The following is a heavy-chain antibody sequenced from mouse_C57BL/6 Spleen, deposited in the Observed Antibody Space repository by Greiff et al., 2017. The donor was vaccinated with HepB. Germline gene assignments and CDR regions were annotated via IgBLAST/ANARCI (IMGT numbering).Heavy chain of an antibody. CDR3: ARGKGGNYDYAMDY. CDR1: GYAFSSYW. Sequence: VQLQQSGAELVKPGASVKLSCKASGYAFSSYWMNWVKQRPGKGLEWIGQIYPGDGDTNYNGTFKGKATLTADKSSSTAYMQLSRLNYEDSAVYFCARGKGGNYDYAMDYWGQGTSVTGAS. D-gene: IGHD2-1*01. CDR2: IYPGDGDT. J-gene: IGHJ4*01. V-gene: IGHV1-80*01.